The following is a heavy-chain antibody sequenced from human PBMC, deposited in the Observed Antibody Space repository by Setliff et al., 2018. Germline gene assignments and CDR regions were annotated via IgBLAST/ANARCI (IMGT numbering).Heavy chain of an antibody. D-gene: IGHD2-2*02. CDR3: ARDREYCSRTSCYIDY. V-gene: IGHV1-3*01. CDR2: INGDNGNT. CDR1: GYSFSTYA. Sequence: GASVKVSCKASGYSFSTYAMHWVRQAPGQRLEWMGWINGDNGNTKYSQKFQGRITITRDTSASTAYMEMSSLRSEDTAVYYCARDREYCSRTSCYIDYWGQGALVTVS. J-gene: IGHJ4*02.